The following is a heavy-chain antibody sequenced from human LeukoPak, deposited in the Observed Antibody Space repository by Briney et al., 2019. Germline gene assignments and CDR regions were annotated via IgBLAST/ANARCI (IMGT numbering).Heavy chain of an antibody. CDR1: GFTFSSYS. J-gene: IGHJ4*02. CDR2: ISSSSSYI. V-gene: IGHV3-21*01. D-gene: IGHD6-13*01. CDR3: ARGGKKQQLVREDDY. Sequence: PGGSLRLSCAASGFTFSSYSMNWVRQAPGKGLEWVSSISSSSSYIYYADSVKGRFTISRDNAKNSLYLQMNSLRAEDTAVYYCARGGKKQQLVREDDYWGQGTLVTVSS.